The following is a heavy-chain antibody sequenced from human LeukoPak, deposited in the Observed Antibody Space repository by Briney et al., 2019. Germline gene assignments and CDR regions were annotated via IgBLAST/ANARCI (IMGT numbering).Heavy chain of an antibody. CDR2: IYHSGST. CDR1: GYSISSGYY. V-gene: IGHV4-38-2*02. CDR3: ARDTPGWSDDAFDI. Sequence: SETLSLTCTVSGYSISSGYYWGWIRQPPGKGLEWIGSIYHSGSTYYNPSLKSRVTISVDTSKNQFSLKLSSVTAADTAVYYCARDTPGWSDDAFDIWGQGTMVTVSS. D-gene: IGHD2-15*01. J-gene: IGHJ3*02.